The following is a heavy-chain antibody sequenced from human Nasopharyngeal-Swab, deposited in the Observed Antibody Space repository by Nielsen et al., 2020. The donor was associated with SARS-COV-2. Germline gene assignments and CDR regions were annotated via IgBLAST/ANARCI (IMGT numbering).Heavy chain of an antibody. V-gene: IGHV3-21*01. Sequence: RGSLRLSCAASGFTFSSYSMNWVRQAPGKGLEWVSSISSSSSYIYYADSVKGRFTISRDNAKNSLYLQMNSLRAEDTAVYYCARADSSSWYFDYWGQGTLVTVSS. CDR3: ARADSSSWYFDY. CDR2: ISSSSSYI. D-gene: IGHD6-13*01. CDR1: GFTFSSYS. J-gene: IGHJ4*02.